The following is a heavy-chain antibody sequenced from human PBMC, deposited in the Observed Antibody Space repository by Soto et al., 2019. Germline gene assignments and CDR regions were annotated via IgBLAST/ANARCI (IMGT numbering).Heavy chain of an antibody. Sequence: PSETLSLTCAVYGGSFSGYYWSWIRQPPGKGLEWIGEINHSGSTNYNPSLKSRVTISVDTSKNQFSLKLSSVTAADTAVYYCARHEGCSSTSCSYFDFWGQGTLVTVSS. V-gene: IGHV4-34*01. CDR2: INHSGST. CDR1: GGSFSGYY. J-gene: IGHJ4*02. CDR3: ARHEGCSSTSCSYFDF. D-gene: IGHD2-2*01.